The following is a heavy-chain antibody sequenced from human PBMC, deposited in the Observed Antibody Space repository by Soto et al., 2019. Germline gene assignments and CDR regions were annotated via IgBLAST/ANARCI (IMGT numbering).Heavy chain of an antibody. V-gene: IGHV3-30-3*01. Sequence: PGGSLRLSGAASGFTFSSCAMHWVRQASGKGLEWVAVISYDGSNKYYADSVKGRFTISRDNSKNTLYLQMNSLRAEDTAVYYCAREVSAMANYYYYGMDVWGQGTTVTVSS. CDR1: GFTFSSCA. CDR2: ISYDGSNK. CDR3: AREVSAMANYYYYGMDV. D-gene: IGHD5-18*01. J-gene: IGHJ6*02.